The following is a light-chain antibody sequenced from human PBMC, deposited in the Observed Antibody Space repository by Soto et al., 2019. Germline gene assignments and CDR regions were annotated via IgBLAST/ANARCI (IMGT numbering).Light chain of an antibody. Sequence: EIVLTQSPATLSLSPGERVTLSCRASQSVSSSLVWYQQKPGQAPRLLIYDASNRATGIPARFSGSGSGTDFPLTISSLEPEDFAVYYCQQRSNWPSTFGQGTRLEIK. CDR2: DAS. J-gene: IGKJ5*01. V-gene: IGKV3-11*01. CDR3: QQRSNWPST. CDR1: QSVSSS.